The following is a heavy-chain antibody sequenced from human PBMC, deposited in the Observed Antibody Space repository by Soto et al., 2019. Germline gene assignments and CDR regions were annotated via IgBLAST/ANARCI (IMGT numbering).Heavy chain of an antibody. D-gene: IGHD2-21*02. J-gene: IGHJ4*02. V-gene: IGHV4-31*03. Sequence: QVQLQESGPGLVKPSQTLSLTCTVSGGSISSGGYYWSWIRQHPGKGLEWIGYIYYSGSTYYNPSHNIRVTISADTSKNQFSLNRSSVTAGDPAVYYCAREGGDPHPFDSGGQGTLVTVSS. CDR3: AREGGDPHPFDS. CDR1: GGSISSGGYY. CDR2: IYYSGST.